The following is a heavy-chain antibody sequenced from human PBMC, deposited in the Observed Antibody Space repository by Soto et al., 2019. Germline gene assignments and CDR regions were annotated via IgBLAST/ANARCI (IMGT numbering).Heavy chain of an antibody. V-gene: IGHV3-11*06. J-gene: IGHJ4*02. CDR1: GFTFSDYY. Sequence: LRLSCAASGFTFSDYYMSWIRQAPGKGLEWVSYISSSSSYTNYADSVKGRFTISRDNAKNSLYLQMNSLRAEDTAVYYCAKHNWSEYYFDYWGQGTLVTSPQ. D-gene: IGHD1-20*01. CDR3: AKHNWSEYYFDY. CDR2: ISSSSSYT.